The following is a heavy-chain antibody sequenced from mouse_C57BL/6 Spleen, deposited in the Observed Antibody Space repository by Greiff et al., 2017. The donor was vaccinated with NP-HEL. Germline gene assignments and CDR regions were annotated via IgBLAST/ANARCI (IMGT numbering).Heavy chain of an antibody. V-gene: IGHV1-50*01. Sequence: QVQLQQPGAELVKPGASVKLSCKASGYTFTSYWMQWVKQRPGQGLEWIGEIDPSDSYTNYNQKFKGKATLTVDTSSSTAYMQLSSLTSEDSAVYYCARRGVYYDYYWGQGTTLTVSS. D-gene: IGHD2-4*01. CDR1: GYTFTSYW. CDR2: IDPSDSYT. J-gene: IGHJ2*01. CDR3: ARRGVYYDYY.